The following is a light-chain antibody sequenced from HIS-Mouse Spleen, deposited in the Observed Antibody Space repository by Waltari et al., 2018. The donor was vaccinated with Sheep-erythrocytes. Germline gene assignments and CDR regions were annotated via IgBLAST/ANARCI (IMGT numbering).Light chain of an antibody. Sequence: CKSSQSVLYSSNNKNYLAWYQQKPGQPPKLLIYWASTRESGVPDRFSGSGSGTDFTLTISSLQAEDVAVYYCQQYYSTPYTFGQGTKLEIK. V-gene: IGKV4-1*01. CDR3: QQYYSTPYT. CDR2: WAS. CDR1: QSVLYSSNNKNY. J-gene: IGKJ2*01.